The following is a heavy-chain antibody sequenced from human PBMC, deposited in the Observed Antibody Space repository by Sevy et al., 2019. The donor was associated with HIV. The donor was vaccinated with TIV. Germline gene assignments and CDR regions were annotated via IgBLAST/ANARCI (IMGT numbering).Heavy chain of an antibody. D-gene: IGHD3-22*01. CDR3: ARDRYDSSGYYHDY. V-gene: IGHV4-59*01. Sequence: SETLSLTCSVSGGSISSYYWSWIRQPPGKGLEWIGYIYYSGSTNYNPSLKSPVTISVDTSKNQFSLKLSSVTAADTAVYYCARDRYDSSGYYHDYWGQGTLVTVSS. CDR1: GGSISSYY. J-gene: IGHJ4*02. CDR2: IYYSGST.